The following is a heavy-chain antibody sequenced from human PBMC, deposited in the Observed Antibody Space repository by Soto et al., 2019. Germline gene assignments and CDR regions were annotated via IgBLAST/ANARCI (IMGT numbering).Heavy chain of an antibody. V-gene: IGHV3-48*03. D-gene: IGHD4-4*01. CDR3: ARDGVTTFFRYGMDV. CDR2: ISSSGSTI. Sequence: PGGSLRLSCAASGFTFSSYEMNWVRQAPGKGLEWVSYISSSGSTIYYADSVKGRFTISRDNAKNSLYLQMNSLRAEDTAVYYCARDGVTTFFRYGMDVGGQGTTVTVSS. CDR1: GFTFSSYE. J-gene: IGHJ6*02.